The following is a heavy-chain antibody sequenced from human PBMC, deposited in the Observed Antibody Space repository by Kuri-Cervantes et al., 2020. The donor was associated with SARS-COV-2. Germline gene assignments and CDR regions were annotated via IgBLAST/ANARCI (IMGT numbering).Heavy chain of an antibody. CDR3: ARDTWCSGGSCYPFDY. D-gene: IGHD2-15*01. Sequence: GSLRLSCTVSGGSISSSSYYWGWIRQPPGKGLEWIGEINHSGSTNYNPSLKSRVTISVDTSKNQFSLKLSSVTAADTAVYYCARDTWCSGGSCYPFDYWGQGTLVTVSS. CDR2: INHSGST. V-gene: IGHV4-39*07. CDR1: GGSISSSSYY. J-gene: IGHJ4*02.